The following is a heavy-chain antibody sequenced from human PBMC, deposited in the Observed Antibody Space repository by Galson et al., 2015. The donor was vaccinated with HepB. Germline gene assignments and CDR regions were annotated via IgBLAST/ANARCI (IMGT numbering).Heavy chain of an antibody. CDR3: ARIRYYCDSSGYCSYCFDY. D-gene: IGHD3-22*01. V-gene: IGHV3-7*03. Sequence: ALRLSCAAAGFTFSSFWMTWVRQAPGMGLEWVANIKQDGSEMYYVDSVRGRFTISRDNAKNSLYLHMNSLRVEDTAVYYCARIRYYCDSSGYCSYCFDYWGQGTLVTVSS. CDR1: GFTFSSFW. J-gene: IGHJ4*02. CDR2: IKQDGSEM.